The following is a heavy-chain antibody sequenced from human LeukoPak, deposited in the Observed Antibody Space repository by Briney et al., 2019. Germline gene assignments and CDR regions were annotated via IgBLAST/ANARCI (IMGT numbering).Heavy chain of an antibody. CDR2: ISSSSSYI. CDR1: GFTLSSYA. D-gene: IGHD5-12*01. J-gene: IGHJ5*02. CDR3: ARDRLHNWFDP. Sequence: GGSLRLSCAASGFTLSSYAMSWVRQAPGKGLEWVSSISSSSSYIYYADSVKGRFTISRDNAKNSLYLQMNSLRAEDTAVYYCARDRLHNWFDPWGQGTLVTVSS. V-gene: IGHV3-21*01.